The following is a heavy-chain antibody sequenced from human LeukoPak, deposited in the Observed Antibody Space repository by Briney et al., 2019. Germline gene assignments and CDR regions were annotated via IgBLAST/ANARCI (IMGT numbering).Heavy chain of an antibody. V-gene: IGHV3-23*01. CDR1: GFTFSSYA. D-gene: IGHD3-22*01. Sequence: GGSLRLSCAASGFTFSSYAMSWVRQAPGKGLEWVSAISGSGGSTYYADSVKGRFTISRDNSKNTLYLQMNSLRAEDTAVYYCAGRLADYYDGKGDDAFDIWGQGTMVTVSS. CDR3: AGRLADYYDGKGDDAFDI. CDR2: ISGSGGST. J-gene: IGHJ3*02.